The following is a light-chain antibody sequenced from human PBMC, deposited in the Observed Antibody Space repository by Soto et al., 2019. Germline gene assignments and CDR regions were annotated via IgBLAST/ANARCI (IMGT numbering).Light chain of an antibody. J-gene: IGKJ1*01. CDR1: QTVNRNY. CDR2: GVS. Sequence: EIILTQSPGTLALSPGDGATLSCRASQTVNRNYLAWYHQRPGQPPRLLIYGVSNRASGVLDRFSGDGSGTEFTLTIGRLDPDDFGVYYCQQYIDSPRTFGQGTRVEVK. CDR3: QQYIDSPRT. V-gene: IGKV3-20*01.